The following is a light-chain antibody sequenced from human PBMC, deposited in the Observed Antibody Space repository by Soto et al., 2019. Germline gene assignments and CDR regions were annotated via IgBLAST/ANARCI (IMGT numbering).Light chain of an antibody. Sequence: QSVLTQPASVSGSPGQSITISCTGTSSDVGAYDYVSRYQQHPGTAPKLIIYDVSHRPSGVSDRFSGSKSGNTASLTISGLQAEDEANYYCTSYSGITTLGVFGTGTKLTVL. V-gene: IGLV2-14*03. CDR1: SSDVGAYDY. CDR2: DVS. CDR3: TSYSGITTLGV. J-gene: IGLJ1*01.